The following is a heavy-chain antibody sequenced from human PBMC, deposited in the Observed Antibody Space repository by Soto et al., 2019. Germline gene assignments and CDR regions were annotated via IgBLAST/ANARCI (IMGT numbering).Heavy chain of an antibody. CDR3: ARGPRNGEMIVVVITPPETDY. D-gene: IGHD3-22*01. CDR2: INPSGGST. J-gene: IGHJ4*02. V-gene: IGHV1-46*01. Sequence: QVQLVQSGAEVKKPGASVKVSCKASGYTFTSYYMHWVRQAPGQGLEWMGIINPSGGSTSYAQKFKGRVTMTRDTSTSTVYMELSSLRSEDTAVYYCARGPRNGEMIVVVITPPETDYWGQGTLVTVSS. CDR1: GYTFTSYY.